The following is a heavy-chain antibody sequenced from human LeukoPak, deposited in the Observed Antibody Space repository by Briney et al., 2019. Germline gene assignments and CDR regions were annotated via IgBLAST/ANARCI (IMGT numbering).Heavy chain of an antibody. CDR3: ARGLSHYGSGSSFDY. D-gene: IGHD3-10*01. CDR1: GGTFSSNT. V-gene: IGHV1-69*05. Sequence: VASVKVSCKASGGTFSSNTISWVRQAPGQGLEWMGGIIPIFGTANYAQKFQGRVTITTDESTSTAYMELSSLRSEDTAVYYCARGLSHYGSGSSFDYWGQGTLVTVSS. J-gene: IGHJ4*02. CDR2: IIPIFGTA.